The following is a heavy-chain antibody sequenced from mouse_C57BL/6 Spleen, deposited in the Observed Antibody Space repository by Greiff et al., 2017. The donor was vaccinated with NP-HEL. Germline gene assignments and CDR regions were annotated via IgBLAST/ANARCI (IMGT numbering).Heavy chain of an antibody. V-gene: IGHV1-47*01. D-gene: IGHD2-4*01. CDR1: GYTFTTYP. J-gene: IGHJ4*01. CDR2: FHPYNDDT. CDR3: ARSVYDYDDAMDY. Sequence: QVHVKQSGAELVKPGASVKMSCKASGYTFTTYPIEWMKQNHGKSLEWIGNFHPYNDDTKYNEKFKGKATLTVEKSSITVYLELSRLTSDDSAVYYCARSVYDYDDAMDYWGQGTSVTVSS.